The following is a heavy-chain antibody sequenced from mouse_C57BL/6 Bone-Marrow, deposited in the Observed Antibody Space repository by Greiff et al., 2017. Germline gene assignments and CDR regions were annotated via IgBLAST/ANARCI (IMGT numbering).Heavy chain of an antibody. J-gene: IGHJ2*01. V-gene: IGHV1-9*01. D-gene: IGHD3-2*02. CDR1: GYTFTGYS. CDR2: ILPGSGST. Sequence: VQLQQSGAELMKPGASVKLSCKASGYTFTGYSIAWVKQRPGHSLEWIGKILPGSGSTNYNEKVKGKATFTADTSSNTVYMQLSSLTTEDSAIYYCAREGSGPPFDYWGQGTTLTVSA. CDR3: AREGSGPPFDY.